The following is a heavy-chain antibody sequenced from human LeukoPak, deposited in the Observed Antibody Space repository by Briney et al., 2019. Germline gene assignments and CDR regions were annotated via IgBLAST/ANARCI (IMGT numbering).Heavy chain of an antibody. CDR1: GGSFSGYY. CDR3: ARDGDYDFLHDAFDI. D-gene: IGHD4-17*01. CDR2: INHSGST. Sequence: PSETLSLTCAVYGGSFSGYYWSWIRQPPGRGLEWIGEINHSGSTNYNPSLKSRVTMSVDTSKNQFSLKVTSVTAADTAVYYCARDGDYDFLHDAFDIWGHGTMVTVSS. J-gene: IGHJ3*02. V-gene: IGHV4-34*01.